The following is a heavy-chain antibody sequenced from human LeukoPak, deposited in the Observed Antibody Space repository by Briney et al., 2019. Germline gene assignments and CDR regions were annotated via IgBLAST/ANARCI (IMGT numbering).Heavy chain of an antibody. V-gene: IGHV4-59*01. J-gene: IGHJ1*01. CDR3: ARGSTVTEKYFQH. Sequence: SETLSLTCTVSGGSISSYYWSWIRQPPGKGLEWIGYIYYSGSTNYNPSLKSRVTISVDTSKNQFSLNLSSVTAADTAVYYCARGSTVTEKYFQHWGQGTLVTVSS. CDR2: IYYSGST. CDR1: GGSISSYY. D-gene: IGHD4-17*01.